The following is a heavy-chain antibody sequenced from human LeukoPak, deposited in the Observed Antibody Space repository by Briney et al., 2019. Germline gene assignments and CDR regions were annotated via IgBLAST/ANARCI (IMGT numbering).Heavy chain of an antibody. J-gene: IGHJ5*02. D-gene: IGHD2-2*01. V-gene: IGHV4-30-4*08. CDR1: GGSISSGDYY. Sequence: SQTLSLTCTVSGGSISSGDYYWSWIRQPPGKDQEWIGYIYYSGSTYYNPSLKSRVTISVDTSKNQFSLKLSSVTAADTAVYYCARGHSEYQLLSESWFDPWGQGTLVTVSS. CDR2: IYYSGST. CDR3: ARGHSEYQLLSESWFDP.